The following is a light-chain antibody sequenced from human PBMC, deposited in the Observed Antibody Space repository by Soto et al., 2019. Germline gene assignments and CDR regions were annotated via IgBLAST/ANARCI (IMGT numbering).Light chain of an antibody. CDR2: DVN. V-gene: IGLV2-14*01. CDR3: SAYTSSSTPHVV. J-gene: IGLJ2*01. CDR1: SSDVGGYNY. Sequence: QSVLTQPASVSGSPGQSITISCTGTSSDVGGYNYVSWYQQHPGKAPKLMIYDVNNRPSGVSNRFSGSKSGDTASLTISGLQAEDEADYYCSAYTSSSTPHVVFGGGTKVTVL.